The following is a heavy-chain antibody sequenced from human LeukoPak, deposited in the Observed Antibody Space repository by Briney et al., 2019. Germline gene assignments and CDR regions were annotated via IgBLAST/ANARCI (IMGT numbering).Heavy chain of an antibody. CDR2: VDPEDGET. V-gene: IGHV1-69-2*01. CDR1: GYTFTDYY. J-gene: IGHJ4*02. D-gene: IGHD2-2*01. Sequence: ASVKVSCKVSGYTFTDYYMHWVQQAPGKGLEWMGLVDPEDGETMYAEKFQGRVTITADTSTDTAYMELSSLRSEDTAVYYCATGGYQLLRFDYWGQGTLVTVSS. CDR3: ATGGYQLLRFDY.